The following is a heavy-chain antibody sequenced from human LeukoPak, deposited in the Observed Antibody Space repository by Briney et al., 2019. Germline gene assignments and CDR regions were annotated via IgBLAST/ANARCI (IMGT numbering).Heavy chain of an antibody. CDR2: TYYRSKWSH. V-gene: IGHV6-1*01. CDR3: ARLVGDQVDY. CDR1: GDTVSSNSAA. D-gene: IGHD2-2*01. Sequence: SRTLLLTCAISGDTVSSNSAAWNWIRQSPSRGLEWLGRTYYRSKWSHDYAVSVKSRITINPDTSMNQFSLQLKSVTPEDTAVYYCARLVGDQVDYCGQGTLRTVSS. J-gene: IGHJ4*02.